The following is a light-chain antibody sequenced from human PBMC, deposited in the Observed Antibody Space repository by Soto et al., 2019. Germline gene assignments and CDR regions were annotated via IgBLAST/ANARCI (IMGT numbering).Light chain of an antibody. CDR1: GVPEHY. CDR2: KDN. V-gene: IGLV3-25*03. J-gene: IGLJ3*02. Sequence: SYELTQPPSVSVSPGQTARITCSGDGVPEHYAYWYQRKTGQAPVLVIYKDNKRPSGIPERFSGSTSRTAATLTISGVQAEDEADYYCQSADSTRTYVLFGGGTKLTVL. CDR3: QSADSTRTYVL.